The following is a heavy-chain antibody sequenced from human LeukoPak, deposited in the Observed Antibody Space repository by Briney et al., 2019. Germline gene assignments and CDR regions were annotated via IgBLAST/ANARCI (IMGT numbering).Heavy chain of an antibody. J-gene: IGHJ4*02. CDR2: IYYSGST. Sequence: PSQTLSLTCTVSGGSISSGGYYWSWIRQHPGKGLEWIGYIYYSGSTYYNPSLKSRVTISVDTSKNQFSLKLSSVTAADTAVYYCATGIAAAGTLDYWGQGTLVTVSS. CDR3: ATGIAAAGTLDY. D-gene: IGHD6-13*01. CDR1: GGSISSGGYY. V-gene: IGHV4-31*03.